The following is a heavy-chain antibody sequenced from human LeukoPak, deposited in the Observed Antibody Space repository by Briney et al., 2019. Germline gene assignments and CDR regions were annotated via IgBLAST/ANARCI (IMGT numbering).Heavy chain of an antibody. CDR1: GFTFSSYA. V-gene: IGHV3-23*01. D-gene: IGHD4-17*01. Sequence: QPGGSLRLSCAASGFTFSSYAMSWVRQAPGKGLEWVSAISGSGGSTYYADSVKGRFTISRDNSKNTLYLQMNSLRAEDTAVYYCARASYGDLTTDAWCFDYWGQGTLVTVSS. CDR3: ARASYGDLTTDAWCFDY. CDR2: ISGSGGST. J-gene: IGHJ4*02.